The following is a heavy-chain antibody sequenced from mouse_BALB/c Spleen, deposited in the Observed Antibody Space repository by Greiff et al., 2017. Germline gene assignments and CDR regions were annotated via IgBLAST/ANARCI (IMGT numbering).Heavy chain of an antibody. J-gene: IGHJ2*01. V-gene: IGHV5-9-4*01. Sequence: EVNVVESGGGLVKPGGSLKLSCAASGFTFSSYAMSWVRQSPEKRLEWVAEISSGGSYTYYPDTVTGRFTIARDNAKNTLYLEMSSLRSEDTAMYYCAREGYGSSYDFDYWGQGTTLTVSS. CDR2: ISSGGSYT. CDR1: GFTFSSYA. D-gene: IGHD1-1*01. CDR3: AREGYGSSYDFDY.